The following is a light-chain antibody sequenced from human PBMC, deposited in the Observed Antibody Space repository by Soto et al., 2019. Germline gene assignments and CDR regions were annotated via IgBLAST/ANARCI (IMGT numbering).Light chain of an antibody. J-gene: IGKJ5*01. CDR3: QQYGNSLT. V-gene: IGKV3-15*01. CDR1: QSVADN. Sequence: EVVMTQSPATLSVSPGERVTLSCRSSQSVADNLAWFQQKPGQGPRLLIYGASTRATGIPARFSGSGSETDFTLTISRLEPEDFAVYYCQQYGNSLTFGQGTRLEIK. CDR2: GAS.